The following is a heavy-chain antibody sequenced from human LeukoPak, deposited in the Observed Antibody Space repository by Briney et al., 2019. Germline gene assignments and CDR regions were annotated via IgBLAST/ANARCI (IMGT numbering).Heavy chain of an antibody. J-gene: IGHJ4*02. CDR1: GGTFSSYA. D-gene: IGHD2-2*01. CDR2: IIPIFGTA. Sequence: SVKVSCKASGGTFSSYAISWVRQAPGQGLEWMGGIIPIFGTANYAQKFQGRVTITADESTSTAYMELSSLRSDDTAVYYCAREVVPAAIAEGDYWGQGTLVTVSS. CDR3: AREVVPAAIAEGDY. V-gene: IGHV1-69*13.